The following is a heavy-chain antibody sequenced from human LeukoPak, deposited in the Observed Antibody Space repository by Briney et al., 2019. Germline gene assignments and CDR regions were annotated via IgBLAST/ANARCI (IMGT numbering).Heavy chain of an antibody. CDR1: GGTFSSYA. CDR2: IIPIFGTA. Sequence: ASVKVSCKASGGTFSSYAISWVRQAPGQGLEWMGGIIPIFGTANYAQKFQGRVTITADESTSTAYMELSSLRSEDTAVYYCASSISGSYYSLDYWGQGTLVTVSS. V-gene: IGHV1-69*13. CDR3: ASSISGSYYSLDY. J-gene: IGHJ4*02. D-gene: IGHD1-26*01.